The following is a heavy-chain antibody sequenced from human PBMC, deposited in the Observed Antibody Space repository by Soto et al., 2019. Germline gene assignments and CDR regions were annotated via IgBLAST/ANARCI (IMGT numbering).Heavy chain of an antibody. J-gene: IGHJ4*02. Sequence: SETLSLTCAVSGGSISSGGYSWGWIRQPPGKGLEWVGYMYYSGSTNYNPSLKSRVTISVDTSKNQFSLKLNSVTAADTAVYYCVRFNYFDYWGQGTLVTVSS. V-gene: IGHV4-61*08. CDR3: VRFNYFDY. CDR1: GGSISSGGYS. CDR2: MYYSGST.